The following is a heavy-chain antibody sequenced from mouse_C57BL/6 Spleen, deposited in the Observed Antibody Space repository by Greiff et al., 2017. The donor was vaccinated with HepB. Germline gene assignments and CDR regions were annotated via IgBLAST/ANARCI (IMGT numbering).Heavy chain of an antibody. J-gene: IGHJ2*01. CDR2: IYPGDGDT. CDR1: GYAFSSYW. D-gene: IGHD2-2*01. CDR3: ARSVTGPPFDY. V-gene: IGHV1-80*01. Sequence: VQLQQSGAELVKPGASVKISCKASGYAFSSYWMNWVKQRPGKGLEWIGQIYPGDGDTNYNGKFKGKATLTAAKSSSTAYMQLSSLTSEDSAVYFCARSVTGPPFDYWGQGTTLTVSS.